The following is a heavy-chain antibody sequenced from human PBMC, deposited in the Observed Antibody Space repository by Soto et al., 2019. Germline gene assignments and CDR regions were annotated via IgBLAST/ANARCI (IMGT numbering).Heavy chain of an antibody. CDR2: IYYSGST. V-gene: IGHV4-59*01. D-gene: IGHD6-19*01. J-gene: IGHJ4*02. Sequence: QVQLQESGPGLVKPSETLSLTCTVSGGSISSYYWSWIRQPPGKGLEWIGYIYYSGSTNYNPSLKSRVTISVDTSKNQFSLKLSSVTAADTAVYYCAREKTHSSGWYYPEYYFDYWGQGTLVTVSS. CDR3: AREKTHSSGWYYPEYYFDY. CDR1: GGSISSYY.